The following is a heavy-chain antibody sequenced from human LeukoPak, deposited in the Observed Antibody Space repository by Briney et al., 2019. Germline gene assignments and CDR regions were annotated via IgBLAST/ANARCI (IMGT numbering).Heavy chain of an antibody. D-gene: IGHD3-22*01. CDR3: ARDFTSITMIVVPFDY. CDR1: GFTFSSYG. CDR2: IWYDGSNK. Sequence: GRSLRLSCAASGFTFSSYGMHWVRQAPGKGLEWVAVIWYDGSNKYYADSVKGRFTISRDNSKNTLYLQMNSLRAEDTAVYYCARDFTSITMIVVPFDYWGQGTLVTVSS. V-gene: IGHV3-33*01. J-gene: IGHJ4*02.